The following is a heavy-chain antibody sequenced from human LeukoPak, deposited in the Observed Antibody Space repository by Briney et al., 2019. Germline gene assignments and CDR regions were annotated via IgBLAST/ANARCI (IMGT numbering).Heavy chain of an antibody. CDR1: GGSISSYY. CDR3: ASGYCSGGSCYGLDY. V-gene: IGHV4-59*01. J-gene: IGHJ4*02. Sequence: PSETLSLTCTVSGGSISSYYWSWIRQPPGKGLEWIGYIYYSGSTNYNPSLKSRVTISVDTSKNQFSLKLSSVTAADTAVYYRASGYCSGGSCYGLDYWGQGTLVTVSS. D-gene: IGHD2-15*01. CDR2: IYYSGST.